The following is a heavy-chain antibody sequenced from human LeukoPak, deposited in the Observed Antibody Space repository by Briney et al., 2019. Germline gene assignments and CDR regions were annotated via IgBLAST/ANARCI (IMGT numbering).Heavy chain of an antibody. Sequence: PGGSLRLSCAASGFTFDDYAMHWVRQAPGKGLEWVSGISWNSGSIGYADSVKGRFTISRDNAKNSLYLQMNSLRAEDTDLYYCAKDSSGAMWYYYGMDVWGQGTTVTVSS. J-gene: IGHJ6*02. D-gene: IGHD6-19*01. CDR2: ISWNSGSI. V-gene: IGHV3-9*01. CDR1: GFTFDDYA. CDR3: AKDSSGAMWYYYGMDV.